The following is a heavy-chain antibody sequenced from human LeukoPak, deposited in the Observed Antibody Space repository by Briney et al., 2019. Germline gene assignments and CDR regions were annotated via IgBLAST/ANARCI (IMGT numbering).Heavy chain of an antibody. Sequence: ASVKVSCKASGYTFTGYYMHWVRQATGQGLEWMGWINPNSGGTNYAQKFQGRVTMTRDTSISTAYVELSSLKSDDTALYYCARDRVFPTNNWFDPWGQGTLVTVSS. CDR1: GYTFTGYY. CDR3: ARDRVFPTNNWFDP. J-gene: IGHJ5*02. V-gene: IGHV1-2*02. CDR2: INPNSGGT.